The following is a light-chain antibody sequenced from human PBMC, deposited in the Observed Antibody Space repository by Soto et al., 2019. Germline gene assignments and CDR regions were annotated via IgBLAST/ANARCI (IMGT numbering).Light chain of an antibody. CDR2: AAS. CDR1: QGISTY. J-gene: IGKJ1*01. CDR3: HQYYSYPRT. Sequence: EIQMTQSPSSLSAAVGDRVTIACRAGQGISTYLNCYHHVPGIAPKLLVYAASSLQSGVPSRFSGSGSGTDFTLTISCLQSEDFSTYYCHQYYSYPRTCAQGTRADIK. V-gene: IGKV1-16*01.